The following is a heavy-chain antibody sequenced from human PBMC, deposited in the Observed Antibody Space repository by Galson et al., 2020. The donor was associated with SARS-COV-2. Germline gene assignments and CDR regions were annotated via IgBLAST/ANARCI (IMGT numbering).Heavy chain of an antibody. J-gene: IGHJ4*02. D-gene: IGHD2-8*01. Sequence: SETLSLTCTVSGDSSIKDYYWGWFRQPPGKGLEWIESVYYSGNTYNNPSLTSRVTMPVDTSKNQFSLNLNSMTAADTAVYYCAREYCYNGGCYMGTGDYWGQGTLVTVSS. V-gene: IGHV4-39*07. CDR3: AREYCYNGGCYMGTGDY. CDR2: VYYSGNT. CDR1: GDSSIKDYY.